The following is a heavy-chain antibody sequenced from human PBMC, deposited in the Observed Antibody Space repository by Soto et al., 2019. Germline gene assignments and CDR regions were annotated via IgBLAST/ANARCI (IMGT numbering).Heavy chain of an antibody. Sequence: GGSLRLSCAASVFTFSSHWMHWVRQAPGKGLVWVSRINSAGITTYADSVKGRFTISRDNAKNTLFLQMNSLRAVDTAVYYCARGATDSTGSWYWGQGILVTVSS. CDR1: VFTFSSHW. D-gene: IGHD3-22*01. CDR2: INSAGITT. J-gene: IGHJ4*02. CDR3: ARGATDSTGSWY. V-gene: IGHV3-74*01.